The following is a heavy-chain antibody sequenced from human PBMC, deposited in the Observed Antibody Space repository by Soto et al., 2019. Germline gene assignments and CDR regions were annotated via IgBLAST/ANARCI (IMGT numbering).Heavy chain of an antibody. CDR1: GYTFTAYG. V-gene: IGHV1-18*04. J-gene: IGHJ3*02. CDR3: ARDWFCSGGSCLDTFDI. Sequence: ASVKVSCKASGYTFTAYGISWVRQAPGQGLEWMGWISSYEGYTRYAQKFQGRVTLTTDTSTTTVHMELRSLRSDDTAVYYCARDWFCSGGSCLDTFDIWGQGTMVTVSS. CDR2: ISSYEGYT. D-gene: IGHD2-15*01.